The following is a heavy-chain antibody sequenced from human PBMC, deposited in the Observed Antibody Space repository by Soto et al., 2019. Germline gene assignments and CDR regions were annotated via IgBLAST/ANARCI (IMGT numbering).Heavy chain of an antibody. CDR3: ARAIVVLVAAPNTWFDP. CDR2: ISAYSGNT. D-gene: IGHD2-15*01. J-gene: IGHJ5*02. Sequence: ASLKVSCKASGYTFTSYGISWVRQAPGQGLEWMGWISAYSGNTNYAQKLQGRVTMTTDTSTSTAYMELRSLRSDDTAVYYCARAIVVLVAAPNTWFDPWGQGTLVTVSS. CDR1: GYTFTSYG. V-gene: IGHV1-18*01.